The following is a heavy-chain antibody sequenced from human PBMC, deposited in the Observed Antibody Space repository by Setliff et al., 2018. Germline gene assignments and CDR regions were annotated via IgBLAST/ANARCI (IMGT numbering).Heavy chain of an antibody. J-gene: IGHJ4*02. CDR3: ARGGTFHYFDF. CDR2: VYHSWTA. D-gene: IGHD5-12*01. CDR1: GGPFSGAS. Sequence: SETLSLTCTVSGGPFSGASIGSWVRQPPGKGLEFIGNVYHSWTANYSPSLRSRRTISVDTSKNQFSLKLRSVTAADTAVYYCARGGTFHYFDFWGQGAPVTVSS. V-gene: IGHV4-59*01.